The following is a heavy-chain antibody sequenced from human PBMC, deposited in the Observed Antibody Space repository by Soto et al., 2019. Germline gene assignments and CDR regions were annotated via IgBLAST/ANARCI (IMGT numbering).Heavy chain of an antibody. CDR1: GGSVSGSF. CDR3: ARGRPIWRVVRNFDTSVMDV. Sequence: QVHLQQWGAGVLKPSETLSLSCAVYGGSVSGSFWSWIRQPPGRGLEWIGEINHSGSTNYGPSLKRRVTISVDTSKNQISLKLRSVTAADTAVYYCARGRPIWRVVRNFDTSVMDVWGKGTTVTVSS. J-gene: IGHJ6*04. D-gene: IGHD3-9*01. CDR2: INHSGST. V-gene: IGHV4-34*01.